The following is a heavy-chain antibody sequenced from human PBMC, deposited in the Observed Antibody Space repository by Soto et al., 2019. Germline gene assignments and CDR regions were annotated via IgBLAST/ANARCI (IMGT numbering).Heavy chain of an antibody. D-gene: IGHD5-18*01. J-gene: IGHJ6*02. CDR2: IYYRGST. Sequence: TSETLSLTCTVSGGSISSSSYYGGGLRQPPGKGLEWIGSIYYRGSTSYNPNLKSRVTISVDTSNTHFSLKLSSVTAADTAVYYCARQPFAMDTATTRGNGIDVWGQGTTVTVSS. V-gene: IGHV4-39*01. CDR1: GGSISSSSYY. CDR3: ARQPFAMDTATTRGNGIDV.